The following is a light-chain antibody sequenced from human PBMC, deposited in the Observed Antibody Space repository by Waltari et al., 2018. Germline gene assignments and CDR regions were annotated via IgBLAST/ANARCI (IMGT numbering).Light chain of an antibody. Sequence: DIQATQSPSSLSASVGDRVTITCRTSQDNSPWLAWYQHKPEKAPKLLIYAASSLQSGVPSMFSGSGSGTEFTLTISSLQPEDFATYYCQQANTVPVTFGQGTRVEIK. CDR3: QQANTVPVT. CDR2: AAS. J-gene: IGKJ5*01. CDR1: QDNSPW. V-gene: IGKV1-12*01.